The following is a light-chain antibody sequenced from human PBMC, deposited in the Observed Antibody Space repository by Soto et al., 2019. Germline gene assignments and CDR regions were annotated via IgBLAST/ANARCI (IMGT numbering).Light chain of an antibody. CDR2: DVN. Sequence: QSVLTQPRSVSGSPRQSVTISCTGTSSDVGGYNFVSWYQQHPGKVPKLMVFDVNKRPSGVPDRFSGSKSGNTASLTISGLQAEDEADFYCCSYAGGSSPYVFGTGIKLTVL. CDR1: SSDVGGYNF. V-gene: IGLV2-11*02. CDR3: CSYAGGSSPYV. J-gene: IGLJ1*01.